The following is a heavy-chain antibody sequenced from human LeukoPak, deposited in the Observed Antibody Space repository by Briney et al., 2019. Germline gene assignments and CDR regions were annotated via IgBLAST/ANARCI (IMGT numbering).Heavy chain of an antibody. CDR1: GYTFTSYD. CDR2: MNPNSGNT. Sequence: ASVKVSCKASGYTFTSYDINWVRQATGQGLEWMGWMNPNSGNTGYAQKFQGRVTMPRNTSISTAYMELSSLRSEDTAVYYCARGVAAASGGDWFDPWGQGTLVTVSS. CDR3: ARGVAAASGGDWFDP. J-gene: IGHJ5*02. V-gene: IGHV1-8*01. D-gene: IGHD6-13*01.